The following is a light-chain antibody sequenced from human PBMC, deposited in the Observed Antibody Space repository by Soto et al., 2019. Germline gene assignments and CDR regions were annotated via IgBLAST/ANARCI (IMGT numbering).Light chain of an antibody. CDR3: QQYDSSPLT. CDR1: QSISSSS. CDR2: SAS. Sequence: ESVLTQSPGTLSLSPGERATLSCRASQSISSSSLAWYQQKPGQAPRLLIYSASSRATGIPDRFSGSGSGTDFTLTISRLEPEDFAVYYCQQYDSSPLTFGQGTKRDIK. V-gene: IGKV3-20*01. J-gene: IGKJ2*01.